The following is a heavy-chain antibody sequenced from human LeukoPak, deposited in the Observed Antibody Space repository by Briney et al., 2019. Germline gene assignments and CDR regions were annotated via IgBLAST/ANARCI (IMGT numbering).Heavy chain of an antibody. CDR3: ARAEGSSTWFEH. D-gene: IGHD2-2*01. J-gene: IGHJ1*01. CDR1: GFTVSSNY. V-gene: IGHV3-53*01. Sequence: GGSLRLSCAASGFTVSSNYMSWVRQAPGKGLEWVSVIYSGGSTYYSDSVSGRFTISRDNSKNTLYLQMNSLRAEDTAVYYCARAEGSSTWFEHWGQGTLVTVSS. CDR2: IYSGGST.